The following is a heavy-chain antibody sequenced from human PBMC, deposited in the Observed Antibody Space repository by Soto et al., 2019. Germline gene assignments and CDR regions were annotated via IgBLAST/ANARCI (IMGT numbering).Heavy chain of an antibody. Sequence: QLQLQESGPGLVKPSETLSLTCTVSGGSISSSSYYWGWIRQPPGKGLEWIGSIYYSGSTYYNPSLKSRVTISVDTSKNQFSLKLSSVTAADTAVYYCARDRAYSGSYPFDYWGQGTLVTVSS. D-gene: IGHD1-26*01. V-gene: IGHV4-39*02. J-gene: IGHJ4*02. CDR1: GGSISSSSYY. CDR3: ARDRAYSGSYPFDY. CDR2: IYYSGST.